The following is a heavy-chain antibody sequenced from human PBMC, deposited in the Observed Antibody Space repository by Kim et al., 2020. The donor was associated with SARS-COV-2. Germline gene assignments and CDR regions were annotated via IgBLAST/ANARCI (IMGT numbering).Heavy chain of an antibody. CDR3: ARATSSGGSLGAFDI. CDR2: IGTAGDT. V-gene: IGHV3-13*01. D-gene: IGHD2-15*01. Sequence: GGSLRLSCAASGFTFSSYDMHWVRQATGKGLEWVSAIGTAGDTYYPGSVKGRFTISRENAKNSLYLQMNSLRAGDTAVYYCARATSSGGSLGAFDIWGQGTMVTVSS. CDR1: GFTFSSYD. J-gene: IGHJ3*02.